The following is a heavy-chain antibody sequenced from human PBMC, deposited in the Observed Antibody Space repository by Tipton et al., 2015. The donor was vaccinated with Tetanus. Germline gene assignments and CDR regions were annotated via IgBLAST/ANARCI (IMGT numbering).Heavy chain of an antibody. J-gene: IGHJ4*02. Sequence: LSLTCSVSGFIFSNYAMNLVRQAPGKGLEWLSSVSSTTSYIYYADSVKGRFTISRDNAKNSLYLQMNSLRADDTAVYYCASGSTLDYWGLGTLVTVSS. CDR2: VSSTTSYI. V-gene: IGHV3-21*01. CDR3: ASGSTLDY. CDR1: GFIFSNYA. D-gene: IGHD6-25*01.